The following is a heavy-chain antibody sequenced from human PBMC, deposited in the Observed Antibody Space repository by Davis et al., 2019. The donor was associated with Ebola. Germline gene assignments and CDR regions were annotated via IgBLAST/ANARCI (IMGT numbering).Heavy chain of an antibody. D-gene: IGHD3-10*01. CDR3: AREGTIRGVNFDY. J-gene: IGHJ4*02. CDR1: GFTFSHFW. CDR2: IKQDGSEK. Sequence: GESLKISCAASGFTFSHFWMSWVRQAPGKGLEWVANIKQDGSEKYYVDSVKGRFTISRDNAKNSLYLQMNSLRAEDTAVYYCAREGTIRGVNFDYWGQGTLVTVSS. V-gene: IGHV3-7*03.